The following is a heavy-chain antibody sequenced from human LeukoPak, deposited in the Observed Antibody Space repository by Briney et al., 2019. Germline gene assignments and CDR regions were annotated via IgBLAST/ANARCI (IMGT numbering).Heavy chain of an antibody. CDR3: ARDPPLTGDYYFDY. D-gene: IGHD7-27*01. J-gene: IGHJ4*02. Sequence: PGGSLRLPCAASGFTFSSYSMNCVRQAPGKGLEWVSYINSGSSAIYYADSVKGRFTISRDNAKNSLYLQMNSLRDEDTAVYYCARDPPLTGDYYFDYWGQGTLVTVSS. V-gene: IGHV3-48*02. CDR2: INSGSSAI. CDR1: GFTFSSYS.